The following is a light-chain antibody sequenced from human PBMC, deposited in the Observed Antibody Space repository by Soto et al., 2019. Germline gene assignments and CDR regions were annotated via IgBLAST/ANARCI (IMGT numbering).Light chain of an antibody. V-gene: IGKV3-15*01. CDR1: QSVSSN. CDR2: DAS. J-gene: IGKJ1*01. CDR3: QQYNHWPRT. Sequence: EIVMAQSPVTRSVSPGGRTSLSCMSSQSVSSNLAWYQQRPGQATRLIIYDASTRATGIPSRFSGSGSGTEFTLTISSLQSEDFAVYYCQQYNHWPRTFGRGTKVDI.